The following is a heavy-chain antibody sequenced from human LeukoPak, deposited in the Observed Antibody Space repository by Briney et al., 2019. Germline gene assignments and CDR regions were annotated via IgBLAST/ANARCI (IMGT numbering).Heavy chain of an antibody. J-gene: IGHJ3*02. D-gene: IGHD6-13*01. CDR1: GVFISTSSYY. CDR2: IYYTGGT. CDR3: ARHPRSSRAFDI. Sequence: SETLSLTCTVSGVFISTSSYYWAWIRQPPGKGLECLGIIYYTGGTYYNPSLKSRVTISLDTSKNQFSLKLSSLTAADTAVYYCARHPRSSRAFDIWGQGTVVTVSS. V-gene: IGHV4-39*01.